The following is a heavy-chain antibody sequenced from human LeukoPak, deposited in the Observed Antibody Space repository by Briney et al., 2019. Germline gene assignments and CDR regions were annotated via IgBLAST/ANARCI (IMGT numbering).Heavy chain of an antibody. Sequence: PGGSLRLSCAASGFTFSSYSMNWVRQAPGKGLEWVSSISSSSSYIYYADSVKGRFTISRDNAKNSLYLQINSRRAEDTAVYYCARELAVAGTTKYYYYYGMDVWGQGNTVTVSS. D-gene: IGHD6-19*01. V-gene: IGHV3-21*01. CDR1: GFTFSSYS. J-gene: IGHJ6*02. CDR3: ARELAVAGTTKYYYYYGMDV. CDR2: ISSSSSYI.